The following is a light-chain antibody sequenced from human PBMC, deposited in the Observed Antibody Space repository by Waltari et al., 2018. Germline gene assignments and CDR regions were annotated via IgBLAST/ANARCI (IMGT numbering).Light chain of an antibody. V-gene: IGKV3-15*01. CDR1: QTTSTN. CDR3: QQYSRWPLT. CDR2: GSS. J-gene: IGKJ4*01. Sequence: DTVMTQSPATLSVSPGAGATLSCRASQTTSTNLAWYQQKPGQVPRLLIYGSSTRATGIPARFSGSGSGTEFTLTISSLQSEDFAVYYCQQYSRWPLTFGGGSKVEIK.